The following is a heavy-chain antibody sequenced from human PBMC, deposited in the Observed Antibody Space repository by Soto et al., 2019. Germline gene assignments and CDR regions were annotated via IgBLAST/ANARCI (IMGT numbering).Heavy chain of an antibody. V-gene: IGHV4-31*03. CDR1: GGSISSGGYY. D-gene: IGHD2-8*01. CDR2: IYYSGST. J-gene: IGHJ6*02. Sequence: SETLSLTCTVSGGSISSGGYYWSWIRQHPGKGLEWIGYIYYSGSTYYNPSLKSRVTISVDTSKNQFSLKLSSVTAADTAVYYCARWDCTNGVCYHGMDVWGQGTTVTVSS. CDR3: ARWDCTNGVCYHGMDV.